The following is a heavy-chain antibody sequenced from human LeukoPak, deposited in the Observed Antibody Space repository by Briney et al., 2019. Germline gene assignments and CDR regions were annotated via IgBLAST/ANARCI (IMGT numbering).Heavy chain of an antibody. CDR2: ISSSSSTI. J-gene: IGHJ4*02. Sequence: GGSLRLSCIASGFTFSNYSMNWVRQAPGKGLEWVSYISSSSSTIYYTDSVKGRLTVSRDNAKNSLYLQMNSLRAEDTAVYYCARALRGEGSGVTGHYWGQGTLVTVSS. CDR1: GFTFSNYS. D-gene: IGHD3-10*01. CDR3: ARALRGEGSGVTGHY. V-gene: IGHV3-48*01.